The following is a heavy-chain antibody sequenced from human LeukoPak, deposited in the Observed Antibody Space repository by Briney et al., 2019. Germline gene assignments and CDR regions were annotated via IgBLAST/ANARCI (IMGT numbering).Heavy chain of an antibody. CDR2: IYSSGTI. CDR3: ARDRGTH. CDR1: GGSISSYY. D-gene: IGHD3-10*01. J-gene: IGHJ4*02. Sequence: PSETLSLTCTVSGGSISSYYWSWIRQPPGKGLEWIGYIYSSGTIDYNPSLESRVSISVDTSKNQFSLRLSSVTAADTAVYYCARDRGTHWGQGTLVTVSS. V-gene: IGHV4-59*01.